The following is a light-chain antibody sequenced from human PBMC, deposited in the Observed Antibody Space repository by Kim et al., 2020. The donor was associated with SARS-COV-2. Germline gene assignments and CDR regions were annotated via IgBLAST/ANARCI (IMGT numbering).Light chain of an antibody. CDR3: QVWDSSSDHWV. J-gene: IGLJ3*02. V-gene: IGLV3-21*04. CDR1: NIGSKS. Sequence: SYELTQPPSVSVAPGKTARITCGGNNIGSKSVHWYQQKPGQAPVLVIYYDSDRPSGIPERFSDSNSGNTATLTISRVEAGDEADYYCQVWDSSSDHWVFGGGTQLTVL. CDR2: YDS.